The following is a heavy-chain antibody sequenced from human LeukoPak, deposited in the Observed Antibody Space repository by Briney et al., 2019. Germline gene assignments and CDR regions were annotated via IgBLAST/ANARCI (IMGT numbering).Heavy chain of an antibody. V-gene: IGHV3-7*01. CDR3: ARDQSESGGYYDSSGNDY. CDR1: GFTFSSYW. CDR2: IKQDGSEK. J-gene: IGHJ4*02. Sequence: QPGGFLRLSCAASGFTFSSYWMSWVRQAPGKGLEWVANIKQDGSEKYYVDSVKGRFTISRDNAKNSLYLQMNSLRAEDTAVYYCARDQSESGGYYDSSGNDYWGQGTLVTVSS. D-gene: IGHD3-22*01.